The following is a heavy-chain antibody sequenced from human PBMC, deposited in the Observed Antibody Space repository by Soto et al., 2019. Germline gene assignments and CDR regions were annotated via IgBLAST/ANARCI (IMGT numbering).Heavy chain of an antibody. CDR3: VRDGTKNFRDWFDP. J-gene: IGHJ5*02. CDR1: GASISGFY. V-gene: IGHV4-4*07. D-gene: IGHD1-1*01. Sequence: SETLSLTCTVSGASISGFYWSWIRKSAGKGLEWIGRIYATGTTDYNPSLKSRVMMSVDTSKKQFSLKLRSVTAADTAVYYCVRDGTKNFRDWFDPWGQGISVTVSS. CDR2: IYATGTT.